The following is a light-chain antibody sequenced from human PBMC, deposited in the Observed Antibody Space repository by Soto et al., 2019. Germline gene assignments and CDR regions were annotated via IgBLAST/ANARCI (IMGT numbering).Light chain of an antibody. CDR1: QDISNY. V-gene: IGKV1-33*01. CDR2: DAS. J-gene: IGKJ3*01. CDR3: QQYDNLLGT. Sequence: DIQMTQSPSSLSASVGDRVTITCQASQDISNYLNWYQQKPGKAPKLLIYDASNLETGVPSRFSGSGSGTDVTFTISSLQPEDIATYYCQQYDNLLGTFGPGTKVDIK.